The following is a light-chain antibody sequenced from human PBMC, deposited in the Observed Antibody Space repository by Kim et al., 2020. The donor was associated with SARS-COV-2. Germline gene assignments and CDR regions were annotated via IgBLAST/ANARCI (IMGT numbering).Light chain of an antibody. CDR1: DLGNKF. Sequence: SVSPGQTATITCSGDDLGNKFVCWYRQKPGQSPGLVMYEDVKRPSGIPERFAGSNSGNTATLTISGTQAMDEADYYCQAWDSSRYVFGTGTKVTVL. CDR2: EDV. J-gene: IGLJ1*01. V-gene: IGLV3-1*01. CDR3: QAWDSSRYV.